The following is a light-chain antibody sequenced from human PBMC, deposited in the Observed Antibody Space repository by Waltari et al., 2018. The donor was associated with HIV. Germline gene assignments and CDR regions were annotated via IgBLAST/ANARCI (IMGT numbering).Light chain of an antibody. Sequence: QSALTQPRSVSGSPGQSVPIPCTATSRDVGGYNYVSWYQPHPAKAPKLMIYDVSKRPSGVPVRFSGSKSGNTASLTISGLQAEDEADYYCCSYAGSYTSRVFGGGTKLTVL. CDR2: DVS. CDR1: SRDVGGYNY. J-gene: IGLJ2*01. CDR3: CSYAGSYTSRV. V-gene: IGLV2-11*01.